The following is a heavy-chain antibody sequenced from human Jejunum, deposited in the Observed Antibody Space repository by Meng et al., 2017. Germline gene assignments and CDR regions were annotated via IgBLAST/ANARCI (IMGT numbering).Heavy chain of an antibody. CDR1: GGTFTAFA. CDR3: ARPKAEGSGAFDM. J-gene: IGHJ3*02. Sequence: GELVEAGAGVKKPGSSVKFSCKAAGGTFTAFAFSWVRQAPGQGLEWMGWISPKNGVTNYEEKFQGRVTLTRDTSITTAYMELSRLRSDDTAMYYCARPKAEGSGAFDMWGQGTMVTVSS. CDR2: ISPKNGVT. V-gene: IGHV1-2*02.